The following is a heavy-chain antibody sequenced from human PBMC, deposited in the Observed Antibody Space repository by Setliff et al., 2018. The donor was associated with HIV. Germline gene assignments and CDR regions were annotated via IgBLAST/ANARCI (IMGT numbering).Heavy chain of an antibody. CDR2: INTDGSTT. Sequence: PGGSLRLSCAASGFTFSDYWMHWVRQAPGKGLVWVSRINTDGSTTSYADSVKGRFTISRDNAKNTLYLQMNSLRAEDTAVYYCARGIPLGGYYYYMDVWGKGTSVTVSS. J-gene: IGHJ6*03. CDR1: GFTFSDYW. V-gene: IGHV3-74*01. CDR3: ARGIPLGGYYYYMDV. D-gene: IGHD2-15*01.